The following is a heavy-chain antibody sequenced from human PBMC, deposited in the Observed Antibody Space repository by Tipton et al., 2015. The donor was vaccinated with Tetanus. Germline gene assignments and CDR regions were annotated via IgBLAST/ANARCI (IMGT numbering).Heavy chain of an antibody. CDR1: GFMFGNYR. J-gene: IGHJ4*02. CDR2: ITTNSYI. V-gene: IGHV3-69-1*02. CDR3: ASGSTLDF. Sequence: GSLRLSCAVSGFMFGNYRMNWVRQAPGKGLEWVASITTNSYIYYADSVKGRFTIPRDNTKNSLFLQMNSLRAGDTAVYYCASGSTLDFWGQGTLVTVSS. D-gene: IGHD6-25*01.